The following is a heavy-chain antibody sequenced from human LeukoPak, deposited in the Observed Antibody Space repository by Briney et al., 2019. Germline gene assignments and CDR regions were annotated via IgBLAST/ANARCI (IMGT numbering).Heavy chain of an antibody. CDR1: GFTFSSYS. D-gene: IGHD6-19*01. V-gene: IGHV3-21*01. Sequence: GGSLRLSCAASGFTFSSYSMNWVRQAPGKGLEWVSSISSSSSYIYYADSVKGRFTISRDNAKNSLYLQMNSLRAEDTAVYYCARGHSSGWYERVYWGQGTLVTVSS. J-gene: IGHJ4*02. CDR3: ARGHSSGWYERVY. CDR2: ISSSSSYI.